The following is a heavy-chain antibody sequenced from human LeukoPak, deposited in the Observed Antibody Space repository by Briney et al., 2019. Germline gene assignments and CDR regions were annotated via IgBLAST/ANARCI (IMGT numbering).Heavy chain of an antibody. J-gene: IGHJ3*02. CDR2: IIPIFGTA. V-gene: IGHV1-69*05. Sequence: ASVKVSCKASGGTFSSYAISWVRQAPGQGLEWMGGIIPIFGTANYAQKFQGRVTITTDESTSTAYMELSSLRSEDTAVYYCARDLDGSKAPGIWGQGTMVTVSS. CDR3: ARDLDGSKAPGI. CDR1: GGTFSSYA. D-gene: IGHD3/OR15-3a*01.